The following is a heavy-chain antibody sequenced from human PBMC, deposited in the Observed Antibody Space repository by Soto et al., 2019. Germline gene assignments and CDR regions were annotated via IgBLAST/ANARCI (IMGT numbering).Heavy chain of an antibody. CDR2: ISGSGGRT. D-gene: IGHD3-16*01. Sequence: GGSLRLSCVASGFPFSSSAMSWVRQTPGKGLEWVSGISGSGGRTYYADSVKGRFTISRDNYNDTLSLQMHILRVEDTAVYFCAKGGYYSLFDIWGQGTVVTVSS. J-gene: IGHJ3*02. CDR3: AKGGYYSLFDI. V-gene: IGHV3-23*01. CDR1: GFPFSSSA.